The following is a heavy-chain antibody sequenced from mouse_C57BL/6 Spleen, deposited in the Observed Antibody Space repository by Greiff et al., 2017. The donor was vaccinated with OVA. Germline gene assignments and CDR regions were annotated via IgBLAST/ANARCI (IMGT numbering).Heavy chain of an antibody. CDR1: GYTFTDYN. Sequence: VQLKESGPELVKPGASVKIPCKASGYTFTDYNMDWVKQSHGKSLEWIGDINPNNGGTIYNQKFKGKATLTVDKSSSTAYMELRSLTSEDTAVYYCARRYGSSYAWFAYWGQGTLVTVSA. CDR2: INPNNGGT. J-gene: IGHJ3*01. V-gene: IGHV1-18*01. D-gene: IGHD1-1*01. CDR3: ARRYGSSYAWFAY.